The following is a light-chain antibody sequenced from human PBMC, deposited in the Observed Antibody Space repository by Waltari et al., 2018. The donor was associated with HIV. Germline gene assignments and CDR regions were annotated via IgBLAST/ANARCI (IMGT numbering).Light chain of an antibody. Sequence: QSALTQPASVSGSPGQSITISCTGTSSDVGGYNYVLWYQQHPGKAPKLMIYDVSNRPSGVSNRFSGSKSGNTASLTISGLQAEDEADYYCSSYTSSSTSWVFGGGTKLTVL. J-gene: IGLJ3*02. CDR1: SSDVGGYNY. CDR2: DVS. CDR3: SSYTSSSTSWV. V-gene: IGLV2-14*01.